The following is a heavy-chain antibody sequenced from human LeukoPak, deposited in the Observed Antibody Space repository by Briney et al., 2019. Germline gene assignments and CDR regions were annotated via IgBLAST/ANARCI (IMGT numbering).Heavy chain of an antibody. V-gene: IGHV3-48*01. CDR3: ARSLSTEFDS. CDR1: GFTFSSFG. D-gene: IGHD5/OR15-5a*01. CDR2: IPSFPSPI. Sequence: GGSLRLSCAASGFTFSSFGMHWVRQAPGKGLEWVSYIPSFPSPIYYADSVKGRFTISRDNAQNSLYPQMNSLRVEDTAVYYCARSLSTEFDSWGQGTLVTVSS. J-gene: IGHJ4*02.